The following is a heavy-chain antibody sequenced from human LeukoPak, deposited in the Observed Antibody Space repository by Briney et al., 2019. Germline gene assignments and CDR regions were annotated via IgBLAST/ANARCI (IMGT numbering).Heavy chain of an antibody. D-gene: IGHD4-17*01. Sequence: GGSLRLSCAASGFTFSDFAMNWVRQAPGKGLEWVSSITGNGGGTKYADSVKGRFTISRDNSKNTVYLQMNSLRAEDTAVYYCAKPGYADSHGGYLDYWVQETLVTVSS. CDR3: AKPGYADSHGGYLDY. J-gene: IGHJ4*02. CDR1: GFTFSDFA. V-gene: IGHV3-23*01. CDR2: ITGNGGGT.